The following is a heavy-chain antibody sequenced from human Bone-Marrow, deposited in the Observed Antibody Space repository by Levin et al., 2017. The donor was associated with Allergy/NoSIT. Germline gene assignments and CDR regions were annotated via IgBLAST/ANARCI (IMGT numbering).Heavy chain of an antibody. CDR1: GFTFSREW. CDR3: ARGSRSSGYYSFDH. D-gene: IGHD3-22*01. CDR2: ITADGSGT. J-gene: IGHJ4*02. V-gene: IGHV3-74*03. Sequence: LSLTCAASGFTFSREWMHWVRQVPGEGLVWVSRITADGSGTTYADLVEGRFTISSDTAKDTLYLQMNSLRVEDTAVYYCARGSRSSGYYSFDHWGQGSLVTVSS.